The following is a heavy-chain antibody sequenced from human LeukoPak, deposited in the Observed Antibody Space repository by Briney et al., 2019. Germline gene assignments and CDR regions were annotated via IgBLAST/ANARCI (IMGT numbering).Heavy chain of an antibody. Sequence: PGRSLRLSCEASGFTFSSYAMHWVRQAPGKGLEWVAIISHDGSNKYYADPVKGRFTISRDNSKNTLYLQMNSLRAEDTAVYYCARDLNTSGRSWYYFDYWGQGTLVTVSS. CDR3: ARDLNTSGRSWYYFDY. J-gene: IGHJ4*02. D-gene: IGHD6-13*01. CDR1: GFTFSSYA. CDR2: ISHDGSNK. V-gene: IGHV3-30-3*01.